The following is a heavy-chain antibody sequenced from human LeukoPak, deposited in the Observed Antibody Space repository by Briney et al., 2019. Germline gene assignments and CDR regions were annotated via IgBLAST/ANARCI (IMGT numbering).Heavy chain of an antibody. J-gene: IGHJ4*02. CDR3: TTALVASFGY. CDR1: GFTFSSYA. Sequence: GGSLRLSCAASGFTFSSYAMSWVRQAPGQGLEWVSRIRSKTDGGTTDYAAPVKGRFTISRDDSKNTLYLQMNSLESEDTAVYYCTTALVASFGYWGQGTLVIVSS. CDR2: IRSKTDGGTT. D-gene: IGHD2-2*01. V-gene: IGHV3-15*01.